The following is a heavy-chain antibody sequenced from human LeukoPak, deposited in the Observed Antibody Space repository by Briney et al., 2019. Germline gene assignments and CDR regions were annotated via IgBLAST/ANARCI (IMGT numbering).Heavy chain of an antibody. CDR3: AKGTLFDY. D-gene: IGHD2/OR15-2a*01. CDR2: ISWNSGSI. V-gene: IGHV3-9*01. CDR1: GFTFDDYA. Sequence: AGGSLRLSCAASGFTFDDYAMHWVRQAPGKSLEWASGISWNSGSIGYADSVKGRLTISRDNAKNSLYLQMNSLRAEDTALYYCAKGTLFDYWGHGTLVTVSS. J-gene: IGHJ4*01.